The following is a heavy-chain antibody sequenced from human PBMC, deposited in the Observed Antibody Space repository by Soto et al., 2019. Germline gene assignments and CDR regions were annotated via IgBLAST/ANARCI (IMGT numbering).Heavy chain of an antibody. D-gene: IGHD6-13*01. V-gene: IGHV4-34*01. Sequence: PSETLSLTCAVYGGSFSGYYWSWIRQPPGKGLEWIGEINHSGSTNYNPSLKSRVTISVDTSKNQFSLKLSSVTAADTAVYYCARGPIGSSWPFFGYWGQGTLVTVSS. CDR3: ARGPIGSSWPFFGY. CDR1: GGSFSGYY. CDR2: INHSGST. J-gene: IGHJ4*02.